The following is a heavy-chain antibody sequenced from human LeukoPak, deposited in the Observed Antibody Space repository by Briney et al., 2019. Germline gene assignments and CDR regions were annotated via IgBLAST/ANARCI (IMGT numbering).Heavy chain of an antibody. Sequence: GASVKVSCKASGYTFTGYYMHWVRQAPGQGLEWMGWINPNSGGTNYAQKFQGRVTMTRDTSISTAYMELSRLRSDDTAVYYCARSNYYDSSGYYYPIDYWGQGTLVTVSS. CDR1: GYTFTGYY. CDR3: ARSNYYDSSGYYYPIDY. V-gene: IGHV1-2*02. D-gene: IGHD3-22*01. J-gene: IGHJ4*02. CDR2: INPNSGGT.